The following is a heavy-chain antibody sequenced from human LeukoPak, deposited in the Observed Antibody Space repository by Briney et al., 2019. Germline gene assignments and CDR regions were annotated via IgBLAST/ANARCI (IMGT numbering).Heavy chain of an antibody. D-gene: IGHD6-6*01. Sequence: GGSLRLSCAASGFTFSSYWMSWVRQAPGKGLEWVSNIKQDGSEKYYADSVKGRFTISRDNSKNSLYLQMNSLRAEDTAVYDFGRDAHSSSFAYWGQGTLVTVFS. J-gene: IGHJ4*02. CDR1: GFTFSSYW. CDR2: IKQDGSEK. V-gene: IGHV3-7*01. CDR3: GRDAHSSSFAY.